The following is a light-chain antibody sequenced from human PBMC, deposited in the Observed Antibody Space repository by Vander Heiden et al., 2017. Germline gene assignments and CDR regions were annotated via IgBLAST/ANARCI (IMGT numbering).Light chain of an antibody. CDR1: QSVLYSSNNKNY. Sequence: DIVMTQSPDSLAVSLGERATINCKSSQSVLYSSNNKNYLAWYQQKVGQPPKLLIYWASTRESGVPDRFTGSGSGTDFTLTISSLQVEDVAVYYCQQYYSIPYTFGQGTKLEIK. V-gene: IGKV4-1*01. CDR2: WAS. J-gene: IGKJ2*01. CDR3: QQYYSIPYT.